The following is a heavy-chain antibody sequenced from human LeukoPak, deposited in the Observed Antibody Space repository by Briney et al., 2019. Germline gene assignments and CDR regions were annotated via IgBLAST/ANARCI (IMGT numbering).Heavy chain of an antibody. D-gene: IGHD3-22*01. CDR2: IRSKAYGATT. J-gene: IGHJ4*02. CDR1: GFTFGNYP. Sequence: PGGSLRLSCTASGFTFGNYPMRWFRQAPGKGLEWIGFIRSKAYGATTEYAASVKGRFIISRDDSKSLAYLQLNSRETEDSAIYYCSRASYYDNSGYPNDYWGQGTLVTVSS. CDR3: SRASYYDNSGYPNDY. V-gene: IGHV3-49*03.